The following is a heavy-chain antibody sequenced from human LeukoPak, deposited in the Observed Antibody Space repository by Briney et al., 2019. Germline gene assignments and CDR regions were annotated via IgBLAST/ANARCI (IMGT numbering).Heavy chain of an antibody. Sequence: PGGSLRLSCVASGFIFSAHPLHWIRQSPDKGLEWVALIGSDGSKKYYADSVRGRFTASRENSNNTLFLQMNTLRADDTAVYFCARQMTSTRLFDSWGQGTLVTVSS. V-gene: IGHV3-30*04. CDR3: ARQMTSTRLFDS. CDR2: IGSDGSKK. D-gene: IGHD5/OR15-5a*01. J-gene: IGHJ4*02. CDR1: GFIFSAHP.